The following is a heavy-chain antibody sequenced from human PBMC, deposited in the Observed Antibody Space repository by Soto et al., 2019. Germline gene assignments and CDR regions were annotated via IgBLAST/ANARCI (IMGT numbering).Heavy chain of an antibody. V-gene: IGHV3-23*01. J-gene: IGHJ4*02. D-gene: IGHD1-26*01. CDR3: ARDPSHAYYTLFYYYDY. Sequence: EVQLLESGGGLVQPGGSLRLSCVASGFTFSTYAMSWVRQAPGKGLEWVSSISGIGSKTYYADSVKGRFTISRDDSKSTLYLQMNSLIAEDTAVYYCARDPSHAYYTLFYYYDYWGQGALVTVSS. CDR1: GFTFSTYA. CDR2: ISGIGSKT.